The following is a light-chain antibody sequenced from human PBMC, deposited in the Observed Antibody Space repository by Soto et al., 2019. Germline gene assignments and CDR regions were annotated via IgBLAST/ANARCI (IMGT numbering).Light chain of an antibody. CDR2: DVS. V-gene: IGLV2-14*03. Sequence: QSVLTQPDSVSGSPGQSITISCTGTSSDVGGYDFVSWYQHHPGKAPRLMIYDVSHRPSGVSDRFSASKSGNTASLTISGLLAEDEADYYCSSYTSISTYVFGTGTKVT. CDR3: SSYTSISTYV. J-gene: IGLJ1*01. CDR1: SSDVGGYDF.